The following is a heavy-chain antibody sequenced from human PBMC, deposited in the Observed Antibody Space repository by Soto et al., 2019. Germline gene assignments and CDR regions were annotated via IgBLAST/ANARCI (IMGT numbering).Heavy chain of an antibody. CDR2: IYYSGST. Sequence: LSLTCTVSGVSISSGGYYWSWIRQHPGKGLEWIGYIYYSGSTYYNPSLKSRVTISVDTSKNQFSLKLSSVTAADTAVYYCARVFGFGGMDVWGQGTTVTVSS. J-gene: IGHJ6*02. D-gene: IGHD3-10*01. CDR3: ARVFGFGGMDV. V-gene: IGHV4-31*03. CDR1: GVSISSGGYY.